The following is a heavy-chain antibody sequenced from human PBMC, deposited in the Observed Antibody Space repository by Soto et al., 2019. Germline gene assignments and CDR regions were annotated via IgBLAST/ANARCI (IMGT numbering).Heavy chain of an antibody. D-gene: IGHD2-2*01. J-gene: IGHJ6*02. Sequence: GGSLRLSCAASGFIFSDYYMNWIRQAPGEGLEWVSYINDNGRYTNYAGSVKGRFSISRDKANNSLYLQMNSLRADDTAVYYCASQVVVPAYYGMDVWGQGTTVTVSS. CDR3: ASQVVVPAYYGMDV. V-gene: IGHV3-11*06. CDR1: GFIFSDYY. CDR2: INDNGRYT.